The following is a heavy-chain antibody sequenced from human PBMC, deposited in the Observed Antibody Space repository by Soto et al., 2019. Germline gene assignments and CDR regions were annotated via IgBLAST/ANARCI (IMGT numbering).Heavy chain of an antibody. V-gene: IGHV1-69*13. CDR1: GGTFSSYA. CDR3: ARDVEYSNYVRDWFDP. J-gene: IGHJ5*02. CDR2: IIPIFGTA. D-gene: IGHD4-4*01. Sequence: ASVKVSCKASGGTFSSYAISWVRQAPGQGLEWMGGIIPIFGTANYAQKFQGRVTITADESTSTAYMELSSLRSEDTAVYYCARDVEYSNYVRDWFDPWGQGTLVTVSS.